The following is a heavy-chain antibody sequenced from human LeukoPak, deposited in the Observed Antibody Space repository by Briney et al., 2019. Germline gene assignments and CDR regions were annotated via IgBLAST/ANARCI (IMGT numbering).Heavy chain of an antibody. J-gene: IGHJ4*02. D-gene: IGHD3-10*01. V-gene: IGHV1-3*04. CDR3: ARGLVVRGVNGVTFDY. CDR1: GYTFTTYA. CDR2: INTGNGNT. Sequence: ASVKVSCKASGYTFTTYAMHWVRQAPGQRPEWMGWINTGNGNTKYPQKFQGRVTNTRDTSASTAYMELSSLRSEDTAVYYCARGLVVRGVNGVTFDYWGQGTLVTVSS.